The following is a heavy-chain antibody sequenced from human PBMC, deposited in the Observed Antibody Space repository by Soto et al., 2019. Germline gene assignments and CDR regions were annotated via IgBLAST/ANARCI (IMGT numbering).Heavy chain of an antibody. V-gene: IGHV3-23*01. D-gene: IGHD6-13*01. CDR1: GFTFSSYA. CDR3: AKAAGYSSWYYYNTFDY. CDR2: ISGSGGST. Sequence: QSGGSLRLSCAASGFTFSSYAMSWVRQAPGKGLEWVSAISGSGGSTYYADSVKGRFTISRDNSKNTLYLQMNSLRAEDTAVYYCAKAAGYSSWYYYNTFDYWRQGTLVTVSS. J-gene: IGHJ4*02.